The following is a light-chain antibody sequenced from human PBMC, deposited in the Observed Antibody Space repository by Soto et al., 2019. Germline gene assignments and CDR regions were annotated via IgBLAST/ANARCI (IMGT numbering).Light chain of an antibody. J-gene: IGLJ1*01. CDR3: SSYAGSNNYV. Sequence: QSALTQPASVSGSPGQSITISCTGTSSDVGGYNYVSWYQQHPGKAPKLMIYEVSNRPSGVPDRFSGSKSGNTASLTVSGLQAEDEGDYYCSSYAGSNNYVFGTGTKVTVL. V-gene: IGLV2-8*01. CDR2: EVS. CDR1: SSDVGGYNY.